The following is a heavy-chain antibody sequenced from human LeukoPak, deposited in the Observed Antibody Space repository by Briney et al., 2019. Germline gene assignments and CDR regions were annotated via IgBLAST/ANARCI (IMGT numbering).Heavy chain of an antibody. Sequence: SVKVSCKASGGTFSSYAISWVRQAPGQGLEWMGGIIPIFGTANYAQKFQGRVTITTDESTSTAYMELSSLRSEDTAVYYCARLVYYYDSSGYYYDYWGQGTLFTVSS. J-gene: IGHJ4*02. D-gene: IGHD3-22*01. CDR2: IIPIFGTA. V-gene: IGHV1-69*05. CDR3: ARLVYYYDSSGYYYDY. CDR1: GGTFSSYA.